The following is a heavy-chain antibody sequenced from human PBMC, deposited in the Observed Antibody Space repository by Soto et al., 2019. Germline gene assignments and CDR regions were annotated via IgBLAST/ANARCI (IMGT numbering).Heavy chain of an antibody. CDR3: ARGGGYDSFDY. CDR2: ISHLENT. J-gene: IGHJ4*02. Sequence: LSLTCTVSGASISYGGFSWSWIRQSPGKGLEWIGYISHLENTYLHPSFKSRLTMSIDRTRNQFSLKLSSVTAADMAVYYCARGGGYDSFDYWGQGVLVTVSS. CDR1: GASISYGGFS. V-gene: IGHV4-30-2*06. D-gene: IGHD5-12*01.